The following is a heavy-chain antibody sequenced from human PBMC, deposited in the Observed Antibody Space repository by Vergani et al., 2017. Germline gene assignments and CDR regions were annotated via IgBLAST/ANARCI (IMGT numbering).Heavy chain of an antibody. CDR2: ISSSSSYT. CDR1: GFTFSDYY. V-gene: IGHV3-11*05. J-gene: IGHJ4*02. Sequence: QVQLVESGGGLVKPGGSLRLSCAASGFTFSDYYMSWIRQAPGKGLEWVSYISSSSSYTNYADSVKGRFTISRDNAKNSLYLQMNSLRAEDTAVYYCAGGDGYNSPFDYWGQGTLVTVSS. D-gene: IGHD5-24*01. CDR3: AGGDGYNSPFDY.